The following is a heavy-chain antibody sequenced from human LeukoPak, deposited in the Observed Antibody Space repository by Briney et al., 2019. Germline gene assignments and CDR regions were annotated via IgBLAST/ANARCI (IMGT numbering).Heavy chain of an antibody. Sequence: MSGGSLRLSCSASGFTFISDRMNWVRQAPGKGLEWVSPISSSSSYIYYADSVKGRFTISRDNAKNSLYLQMNSLRAEDTAVYYCARQDYGGNSYYFDYWGQGTLVTVSS. V-gene: IGHV3-21*01. CDR3: ARQDYGGNSYYFDY. J-gene: IGHJ4*02. CDR1: GFTFISDR. D-gene: IGHD4-23*01. CDR2: ISSSSSYI.